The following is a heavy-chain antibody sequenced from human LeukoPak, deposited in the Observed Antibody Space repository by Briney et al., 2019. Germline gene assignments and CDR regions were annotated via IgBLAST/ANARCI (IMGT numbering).Heavy chain of an antibody. CDR3: ARVTGYMIEDYFDY. CDR2: IYYSGST. Sequence: SATPFPTRPVSGGSISSYFWGWVRPPPREGLGGVGYIYYSGSTNYNPSLKSRVTISVKTSKNQFSLKLSSVTAADTAVYYCARVTGYMIEDYFDYWGQGTLVTVSS. J-gene: IGHJ4*02. D-gene: IGHD3-22*01. V-gene: IGHV4-59*01. CDR1: GGSISSYF.